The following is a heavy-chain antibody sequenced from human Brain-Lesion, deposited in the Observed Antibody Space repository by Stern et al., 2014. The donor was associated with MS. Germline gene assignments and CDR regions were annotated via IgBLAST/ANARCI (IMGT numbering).Heavy chain of an antibody. CDR2: FDPEDGET. Sequence: DQLVESGAEVKTPGASVKVSCKVSGYTLTELSMHWVRQAPGKGLEWMGGFDPEDGETIYAQKFQGRVTMTEDTSTDTAYMELSSLRSEDTAVYYCATDRDDFRSGYSAPTKGYGLDVWGQGTTVTVTS. CDR3: ATDRDDFRSGYSAPTKGYGLDV. J-gene: IGHJ6*02. V-gene: IGHV1-24*01. D-gene: IGHD3-3*01. CDR1: GYTLTELS.